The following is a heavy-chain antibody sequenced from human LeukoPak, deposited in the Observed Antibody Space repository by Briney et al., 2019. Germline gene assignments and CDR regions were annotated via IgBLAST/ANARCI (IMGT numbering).Heavy chain of an antibody. V-gene: IGHV3-21*01. CDR1: GFTFSTYS. Sequence: GGSLRLSCAASGFTFSTYSMNWVRQAPGKGLEWVSSISSSSSYIHYADSMKGRFTISRDNAKNSLYLQTNSLRAEDTAVYYCARAHIVATAISDYWGQGTLVTVSS. J-gene: IGHJ4*02. CDR2: ISSSSSYI. CDR3: ARAHIVATAISDY. D-gene: IGHD5-12*01.